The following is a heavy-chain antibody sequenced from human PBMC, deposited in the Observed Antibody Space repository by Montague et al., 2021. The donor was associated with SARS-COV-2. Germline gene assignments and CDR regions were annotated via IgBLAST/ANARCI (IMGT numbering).Heavy chain of an antibody. V-gene: IGHV3-21*06. Sequence: SLRLSCAASGFTFSSYSMNWVRQAPGRGLEWVSSIGSSSRNIYYADSLRGRFTISRDNARSILFLQMNSLRAEDTAVYYCAKDKFDYDSTGYPYDYWGQGTLVTVSS. CDR3: AKDKFDYDSTGYPYDY. CDR2: IGSSSRNI. J-gene: IGHJ4*02. CDR1: GFTFSSYS. D-gene: IGHD3-22*01.